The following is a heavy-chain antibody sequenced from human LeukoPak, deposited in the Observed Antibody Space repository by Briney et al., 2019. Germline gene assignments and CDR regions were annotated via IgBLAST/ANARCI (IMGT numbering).Heavy chain of an antibody. Sequence: ASVKVSFKASGYTFTNYYMHWVRQAPGQGLEWMGWINPNSGGTNYAQKFQGRVTMTRDTSISTVYMELNSLRSDDTAVYYCASKGSGPCSNSSCQGAFDIWGQGTMVTVSS. CDR3: ASKGSGPCSNSSCQGAFDI. V-gene: IGHV1-2*02. D-gene: IGHD2-2*01. CDR1: GYTFTNYY. J-gene: IGHJ3*02. CDR2: INPNSGGT.